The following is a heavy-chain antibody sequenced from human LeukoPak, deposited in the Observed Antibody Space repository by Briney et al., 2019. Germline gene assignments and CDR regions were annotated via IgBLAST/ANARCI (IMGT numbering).Heavy chain of an antibody. D-gene: IGHD3-16*01. J-gene: IGHJ5*02. CDR3: ARDYAYPVWLDP. V-gene: IGHV4-4*07. CDR2: IYTSGST. CDR1: GGSISSYD. Sequence: SETLSLTCTVSGGSISSYDWSWIRQPAGKGLEWIWRIYTSGSTNYNPSLKKRGTISVGASKNQFSLKLSSVTGADTAVYYCARDYAYPVWLDPWGQGTMVTVSS.